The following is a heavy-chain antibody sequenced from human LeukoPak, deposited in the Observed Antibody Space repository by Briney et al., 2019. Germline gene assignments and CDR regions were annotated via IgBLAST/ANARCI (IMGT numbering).Heavy chain of an antibody. CDR3: ARGPRNDP. Sequence: GASVKVSCKASGYPFTSYDINWVRQAAGQGLEWMGWVHPNSGNTAYAQKFQGRVTMTRDTSISTAYMELSGLRFDDTAVYFCARGPRNDPWGQGTLVTVSS. V-gene: IGHV1-8*02. CDR1: GYPFTSYD. CDR2: VHPNSGNT. D-gene: IGHD1-14*01. J-gene: IGHJ5*02.